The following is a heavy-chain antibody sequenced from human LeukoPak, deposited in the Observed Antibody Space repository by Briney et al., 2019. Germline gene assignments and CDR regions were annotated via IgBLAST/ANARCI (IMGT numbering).Heavy chain of an antibody. D-gene: IGHD4-17*01. CDR3: ARGAADYGDYIDY. Sequence: PGGSLRLSCAASGFTFSSYDMHWVRQATGKGLEWVSAIGTAGDTYYPGSVKGRFTISRENAKNSLYLQMNSLRAGDTAVYYCARGAADYGDYIDYWGQGTLVTVSS. CDR1: GFTFSSYD. CDR2: IGTAGDT. V-gene: IGHV3-13*01. J-gene: IGHJ4*02.